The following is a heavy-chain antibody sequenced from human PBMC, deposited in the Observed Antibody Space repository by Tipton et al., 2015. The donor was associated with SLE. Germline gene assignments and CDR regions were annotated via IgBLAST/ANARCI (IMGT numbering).Heavy chain of an antibody. CDR1: GYSISSGYY. CDR2: IYYSGST. V-gene: IGHV4-38-2*01. Sequence: TLSLTCAVSGYSISSGYYWGWIRQPPGKGLEWIGSIYYSGSTYYNPSLKSRVTISVDTSKNQFSLKLSSVTAADTAVYYCARTSAYLDYWGQGTLVTVSS. J-gene: IGHJ4*02. CDR3: ARTSAYLDY.